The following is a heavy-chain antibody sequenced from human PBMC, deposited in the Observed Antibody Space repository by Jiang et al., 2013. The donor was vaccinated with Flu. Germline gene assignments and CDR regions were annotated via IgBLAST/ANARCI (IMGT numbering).Heavy chain of an antibody. CDR2: ITSDSSAI. CDR3: AREIPYHYLDW. D-gene: IGHD3-10*01. CDR1: GFSIGTYS. Sequence: VQLVESGGGLVQPGGSLRLSCAASGFSIGTYSMNWVRQAPGKGLEWISYITSDSSAIQYADSVKGRFTISRDNAKNSLSLQMNSLTADDTALYYCAREIPYHYLDWWGQGTLVTVSS. J-gene: IGHJ4*02. V-gene: IGHV3-48*01.